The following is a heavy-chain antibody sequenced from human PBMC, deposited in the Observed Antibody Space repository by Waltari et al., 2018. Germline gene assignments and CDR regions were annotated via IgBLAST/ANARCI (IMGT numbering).Heavy chain of an antibody. Sequence: QVQLVQSGAEVKKPGASVKVACKASGYAFNNYGISWVRQARGQGLEWMALISTYSVDSNYAHKIQGRVTLTTDTSTSTVYLELRSLRSDDTGVYYCARDRRISLSQSTNYFDYWGQGTLVTVAS. V-gene: IGHV1-18*01. CDR2: ISTYSVDS. CDR1: GYAFNNYG. CDR3: ARDRRISLSQSTNYFDY. J-gene: IGHJ4*02.